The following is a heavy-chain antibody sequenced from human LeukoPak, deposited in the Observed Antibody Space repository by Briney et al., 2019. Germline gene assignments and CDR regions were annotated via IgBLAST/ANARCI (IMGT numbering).Heavy chain of an antibody. CDR1: GFTFSSYA. J-gene: IGHJ4*02. D-gene: IGHD6-19*01. CDR3: AKALFSSGWYESDY. Sequence: GASLRLSCAASGFTFSSYAMSWVRQAPGKGLEWVSAISGSGGSTYYADSVKGRFTISRDNSKNTLYLQMNSLRAEDTAVYCCAKALFSSGWYESDYWGQGTLVTVSS. CDR2: ISGSGGST. V-gene: IGHV3-23*01.